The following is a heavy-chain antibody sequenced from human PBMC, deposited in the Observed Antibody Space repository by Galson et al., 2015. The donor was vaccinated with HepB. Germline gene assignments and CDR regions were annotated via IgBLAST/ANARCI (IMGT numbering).Heavy chain of an antibody. CDR3: ARTKPTPLVTGYYGMDV. CDR2: IWYDGSNK. Sequence: SLRLSCAASGFTFSSYGMHWVRQAPGKGLEWVAVIWYDGSNKYYADSVKGRFTISRDNSKNTLYLQMNSLRAEDTAVYYCARTKPTPLVTGYYGMDVWGQGTTVTASS. V-gene: IGHV3-33*01. CDR1: GFTFSSYG. D-gene: IGHD2-21*02. J-gene: IGHJ6*02.